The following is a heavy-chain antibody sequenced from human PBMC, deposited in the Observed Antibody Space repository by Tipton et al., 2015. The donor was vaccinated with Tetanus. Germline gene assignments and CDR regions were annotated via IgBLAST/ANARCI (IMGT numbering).Heavy chain of an antibody. V-gene: IGHV4-31*03. J-gene: IGHJ5*02. CDR3: ARDQGGGRVARLNWSGP. CDR2: IYYSGST. D-gene: IGHD3-16*01. CDR1: GASISGGGYF. Sequence: TLSLTCSVSGASISGGGYFWNWIRHRPGKGLEWIGYIYYSGSTFYNPSFKSRVTISVDTSNNQFSLRLSSVTAADSGVYYCARDQGGGRVARLNWSGPWGQGALVTVSS.